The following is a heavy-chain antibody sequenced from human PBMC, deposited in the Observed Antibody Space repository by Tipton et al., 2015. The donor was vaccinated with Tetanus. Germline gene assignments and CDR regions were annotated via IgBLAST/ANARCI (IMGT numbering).Heavy chain of an antibody. Sequence: TLSLTCTVSGDFISSSNYFWGWIRQPPGKGLEWIGTIYYSGSTYYNASLKSRVTIFIDMSKKQFSLQLSSVTAADTALYYCARRPNWGSVWDASDMWGQGTLVTVSS. CDR2: IYYSGST. V-gene: IGHV4-39*01. CDR3: ARRPNWGSVWDASDM. J-gene: IGHJ3*02. D-gene: IGHD7-27*01. CDR1: GDFISSSNYF.